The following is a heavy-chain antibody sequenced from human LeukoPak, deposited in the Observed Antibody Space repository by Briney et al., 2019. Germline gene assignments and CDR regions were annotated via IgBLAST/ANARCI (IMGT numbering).Heavy chain of an antibody. CDR2: ISYDASNK. CDR3: ARGGWTFDN. Sequence: GGSLRLSCAASGFSFSSFAMHWVRQAPGKGLEWVSFISYDASNKYYPDSVKGRFTISRDNSKNTLYLQLNSLRAEDTAVYHCARGGWTFDNWGQGTLVTVSS. CDR1: GFSFSSFA. J-gene: IGHJ4*02. V-gene: IGHV3-30*04. D-gene: IGHD3/OR15-3a*01.